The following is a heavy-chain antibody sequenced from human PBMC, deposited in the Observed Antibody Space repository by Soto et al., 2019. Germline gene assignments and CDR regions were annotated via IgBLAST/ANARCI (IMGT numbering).Heavy chain of an antibody. CDR1: GGTFSSYT. V-gene: IGHV1-69*02. CDR2: IIPILGIA. CDR3: ATWKDYYYYYMDV. Sequence: SVKVSCKASGGTFSSYTISWVRQAPGQGLEWMGRIIPILGIANYAQKFQGRVTITADKSTSTAYMELSSLRSEDTAVYYCATWKDYYYYYMDVWGKGTTVTV. J-gene: IGHJ6*03. D-gene: IGHD1-1*01.